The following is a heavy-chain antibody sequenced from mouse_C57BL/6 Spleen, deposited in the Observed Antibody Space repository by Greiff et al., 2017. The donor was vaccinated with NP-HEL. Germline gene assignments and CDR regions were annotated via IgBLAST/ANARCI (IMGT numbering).Heavy chain of an antibody. J-gene: IGHJ4*01. V-gene: IGHV5-6*01. CDR1: GFTFSSYG. D-gene: IGHD3-3*01. Sequence: EVQLQESGGDLVKPGGSLKLSCAASGFTFSSYGMSWVRQTPDKRLEWVATISSGGSYTYYPDSVKGRFTISRDNAKNTLYLQMSSLKSEDTAMYYCARRGDGGMDYWGQGTSVTVSS. CDR2: ISSGGSYT. CDR3: ARRGDGGMDY.